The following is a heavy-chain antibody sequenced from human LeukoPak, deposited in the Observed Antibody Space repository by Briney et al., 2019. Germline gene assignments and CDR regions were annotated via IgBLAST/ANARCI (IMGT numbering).Heavy chain of an antibody. CDR3: ARATTGTRTIDY. J-gene: IGHJ4*02. CDR2: IYPDDSDT. V-gene: IGHV5-51*01. D-gene: IGHD1-7*01. CDR1: AYSFSSYW. Sequence: GESLKISCKGSAYSFSSYWIAWVRQMPGKGPELMGIIYPDDSDTRYSPSFQGQVTISAAKSVSTAYLQWSSLKASDTAMYYCARATTGTRTIDYWGQGTLVTVSS.